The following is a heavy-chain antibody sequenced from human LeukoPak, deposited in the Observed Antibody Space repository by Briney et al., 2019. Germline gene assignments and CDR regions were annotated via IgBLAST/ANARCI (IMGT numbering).Heavy chain of an antibody. CDR2: ISSSGSTI. Sequence: GGSLRLSWAASGFTFIDYYMSWIRQTPGKGPEWVSYISSSGSTIYYADSVKGRFTISRDNSKNTLYLQMNSLRAEDTAVYYCAKDRPWLAGNFDYWGQGTLVTVSS. V-gene: IGHV3-11*01. CDR1: GFTFIDYY. J-gene: IGHJ4*02. D-gene: IGHD6-19*01. CDR3: AKDRPWLAGNFDY.